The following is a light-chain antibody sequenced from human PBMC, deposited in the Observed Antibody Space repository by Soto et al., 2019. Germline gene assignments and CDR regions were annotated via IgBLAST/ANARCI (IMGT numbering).Light chain of an antibody. CDR1: QSVGSN. Sequence: ELVLTQSPVALSFSSGERATLSCRASQSVGSNYLAWYQQKPGQAPRILIFGASTRATGISARFSGSGSGTEFTLTISSLQSEDFAVYYCQQYHNWPITFGQGTRLEIK. J-gene: IGKJ5*01. CDR3: QQYHNWPIT. CDR2: GAS. V-gene: IGKV3-15*01.